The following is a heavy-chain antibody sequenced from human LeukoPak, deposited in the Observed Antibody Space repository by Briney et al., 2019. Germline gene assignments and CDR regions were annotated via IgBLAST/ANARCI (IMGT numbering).Heavy chain of an antibody. Sequence: GGSLRLSCSASGFDFDDYMMHWVRQVPGKGLEWVSLISWDGGTTNYADSVKGRFTISRDNSKNSLYFLMNDLTAEDTAFYYCARGGYGGVFDYWGQGTLVTVSS. CDR1: GFDFDDYM. CDR3: ARGGYGGVFDY. V-gene: IGHV3-43D*04. J-gene: IGHJ4*02. CDR2: ISWDGGTT. D-gene: IGHD4-23*01.